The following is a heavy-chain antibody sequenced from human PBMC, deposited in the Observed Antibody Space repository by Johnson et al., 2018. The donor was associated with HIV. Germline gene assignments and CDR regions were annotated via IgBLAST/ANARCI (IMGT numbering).Heavy chain of an antibody. CDR1: GFTFSSYG. Sequence: QEQLVVSGGGLVQPGGSLRLSCAASGFTFSSYGMHWVRQAPGKGLEWVAVIWYDGSNKYYADSVKGRLTISRDNSKNTLYLQMNSLRAEDTAVYYCAKDERAGQWLVLAFDIWGQGTMVTVSS. CDR3: AKDERAGQWLVLAFDI. D-gene: IGHD6-19*01. J-gene: IGHJ3*02. V-gene: IGHV3-30*02. CDR2: IWYDGSNK.